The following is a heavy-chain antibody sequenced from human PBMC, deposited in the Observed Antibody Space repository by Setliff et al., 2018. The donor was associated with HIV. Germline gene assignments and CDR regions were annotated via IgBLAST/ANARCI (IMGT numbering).Heavy chain of an antibody. J-gene: IGHJ3*02. Sequence: ASVKVSCKASGYMFTDYYIHWVRQAPGQGLEWMGWINPNSDVANYAQKFQGRVTITRDTSATTAYMELSSLRSEDTAIFYCAREPIGGDDAFDIWGQGTMVTVSS. CDR3: AREPIGGDDAFDI. CDR2: INPNSDVA. D-gene: IGHD2-21*02. CDR1: GYMFTDYY. V-gene: IGHV1-2*02.